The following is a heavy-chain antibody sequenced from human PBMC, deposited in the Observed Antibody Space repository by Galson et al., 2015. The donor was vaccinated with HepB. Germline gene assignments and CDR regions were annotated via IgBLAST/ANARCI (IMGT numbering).Heavy chain of an antibody. CDR3: ARSRDGYNLYFDY. Sequence: SLRLSCAASGFIVRSNHVSWVRQAPGKGLEWVSVIDSGGSTYYADSVKGRFTISRDNSKNTLYLEMNSLRAEDTAEYYCARSRDGYNLYFDYWGQGTLVTASS. V-gene: IGHV3-66*01. J-gene: IGHJ4*02. CDR2: IDSGGST. D-gene: IGHD5-24*01. CDR1: GFIVRSNH.